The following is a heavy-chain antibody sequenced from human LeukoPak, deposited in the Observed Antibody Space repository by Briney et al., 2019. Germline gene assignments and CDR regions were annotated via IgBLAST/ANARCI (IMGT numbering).Heavy chain of an antibody. Sequence: PGGSLRLSCAASGFTFSDYYMSWIRQAPGKGLEWVSYISSSSSYTNYADSVKGRFTISRDNAKNSLYLQMNSLRAEDTAVYYCARDRLYDYGDDRHYWGQGTLVTVSS. CDR3: ARDRLYDYGDDRHY. D-gene: IGHD4-17*01. CDR1: GFTFSDYY. V-gene: IGHV3-11*06. CDR2: ISSSSSYT. J-gene: IGHJ4*02.